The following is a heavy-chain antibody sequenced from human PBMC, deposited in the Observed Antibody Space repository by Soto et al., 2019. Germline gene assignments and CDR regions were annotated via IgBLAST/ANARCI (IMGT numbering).Heavy chain of an antibody. CDR3: GGEVVPAARFYYFDY. D-gene: IGHD2-2*01. Sequence: PGGSLRLSCAASGFTFSSYAMSWARQAPGKGLEWVSAISGSGGSTYYADSVKGRFTISRDNSKNTLYLQMNSLRAEDTAVYYCGGEVVPAARFYYFDYWGQGTLVTVSS. J-gene: IGHJ4*02. CDR2: ISGSGGST. CDR1: GFTFSSYA. V-gene: IGHV3-23*01.